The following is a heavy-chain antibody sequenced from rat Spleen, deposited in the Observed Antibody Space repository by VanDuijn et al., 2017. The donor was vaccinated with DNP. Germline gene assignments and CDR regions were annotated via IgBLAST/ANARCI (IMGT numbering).Heavy chain of an antibody. CDR2: ISYSGST. V-gene: IGHV3-1*01. Sequence: EVQLQESGPGLVKPSQSLSLTCSVTGYSITSNYWGWIRKFPGNKMEWIGHISYSGSTSYNPSLKSRISITRDTSKNQFFLQLNSVTTEDTATYYCARCRYNSGYGYAMDAWGQGTSVTVSS. J-gene: IGHJ4*01. D-gene: IGHD4-3*01. CDR1: GYSITSNY. CDR3: ARCRYNSGYGYAMDA.